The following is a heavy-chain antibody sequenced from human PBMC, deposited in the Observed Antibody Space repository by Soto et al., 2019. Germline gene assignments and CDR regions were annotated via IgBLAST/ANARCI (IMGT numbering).Heavy chain of an antibody. CDR1: GGSLSPYF. CDR2: IYHTGST. D-gene: IGHD3-10*01. Sequence: QVQLQESGPGLMKHSETLSLTCTVSGGSLSPYFWTCIRQPPGKVLEMIGYIYHTGSTNDNTSLECRVTISVDTSKNQSSLRLRSVTAAGTAGYFCARLKSFGDAYVDPWCQGTLVTVYS. J-gene: IGHJ5*02. V-gene: IGHV4-59*08. CDR3: ARLKSFGDAYVDP.